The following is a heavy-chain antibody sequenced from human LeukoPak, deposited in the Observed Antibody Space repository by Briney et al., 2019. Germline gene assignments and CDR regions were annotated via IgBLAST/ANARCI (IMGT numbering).Heavy chain of an antibody. D-gene: IGHD6-13*01. CDR1: GGSIDNNDYY. CDR3: ARNKKAAAGTKTYYYYMDV. Sequence: SETLSLTCTVSGGSIDNNDYYWGWIRQPPGRGLEWIGSIYYNGDAYYNPSLRSRVTISVDPSKNQFSLKLSSVTAADTAVYYCARNKKAAAGTKTYYYYMDVWGKGTTVTISS. J-gene: IGHJ6*03. V-gene: IGHV4-39*07. CDR2: IYYNGDA.